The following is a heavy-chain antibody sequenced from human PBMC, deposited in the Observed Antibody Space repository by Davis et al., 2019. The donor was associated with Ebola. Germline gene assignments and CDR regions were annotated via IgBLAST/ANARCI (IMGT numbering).Heavy chain of an antibody. D-gene: IGHD2-15*01. CDR1: GFTFSSYG. Sequence: GESLKISCAASGFTFSSYGMHWVRQAPGKGLVWVSRINSDGSSTSYADSVKGRFTISRDNAKNTLYLQMNSLRAEDTAVYYCAREGYCSGGSCYYFDYWGQGTLVTVSS. J-gene: IGHJ4*02. V-gene: IGHV3-74*01. CDR2: INSDGSST. CDR3: AREGYCSGGSCYYFDY.